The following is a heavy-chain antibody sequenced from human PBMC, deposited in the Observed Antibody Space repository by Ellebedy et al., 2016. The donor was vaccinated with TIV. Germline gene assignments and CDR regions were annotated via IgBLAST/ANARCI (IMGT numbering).Heavy chain of an antibody. CDR1: GFTFRSYE. J-gene: IGHJ4*02. CDR2: IDTVGDP. V-gene: IGHV3-13*05. Sequence: PGGSLRLSCAASGFTFRSYEMHWVRQATGKGLEWVSGIDTVGDPHYPGSVKGRFTISRENVNNSFSLQMNSLRAGDTAVYYCVRGRYPYYFDYWGQGTLVTVSS. D-gene: IGHD1-26*01. CDR3: VRGRYPYYFDY.